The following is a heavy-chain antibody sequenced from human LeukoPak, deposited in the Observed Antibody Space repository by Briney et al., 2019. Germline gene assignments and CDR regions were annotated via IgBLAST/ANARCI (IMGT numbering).Heavy chain of an antibody. D-gene: IGHD2-2*01. V-gene: IGHV3-7*01. Sequence: GGSLRLSCAASGFTFSTYWMSWVRQAPGKGLEWVANIRKDGSVKYYVDSVKGRFTISRDNAKNSLYLHMNSLRADDTAVYYCAKDRRGPCSNADCHASYHFDYWGQGILVTVSS. CDR2: IRKDGSVK. J-gene: IGHJ4*02. CDR1: GFTFSTYW. CDR3: AKDRRGPCSNADCHASYHFDY.